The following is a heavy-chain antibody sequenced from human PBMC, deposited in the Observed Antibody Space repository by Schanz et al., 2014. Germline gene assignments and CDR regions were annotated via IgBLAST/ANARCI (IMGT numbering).Heavy chain of an antibody. D-gene: IGHD1-1*01. CDR1: GFTFSDYY. CDR3: ARDRWDWNNAFDI. V-gene: IGHV3-11*05. CDR2: VGSGRSAYT. J-gene: IGHJ3*02. Sequence: QVQLVESGGGLVKPGGSLRLSCAASGFTFSDYYMTWIRQAPGKGLEWVSFVGSGRSAYTEYADSVKGRFTISRDNAKNSLYLQMNSLRAEDTAVYYCARDRWDWNNAFDIWGQGTMVTVSS.